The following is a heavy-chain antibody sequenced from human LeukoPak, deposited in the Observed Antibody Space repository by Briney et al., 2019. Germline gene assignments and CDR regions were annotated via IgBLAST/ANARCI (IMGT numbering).Heavy chain of an antibody. J-gene: IGHJ6*02. D-gene: IGHD2-8*01. CDR2: INHSGST. V-gene: IGHV4-39*07. CDR3: ARGRTCTNGVCPNRPRAYYYYYGMDV. Sequence: PSETLSLTCTVSGGSISSGGFYWSWIRQPPGKGLEWIGEINHSGSTNYNPSLKSRVTISVDTSKNQSSLKLSSVTAADTAVYYCARGRTCTNGVCPNRPRAYYYYYGMDVWGQRTTVTVSS. CDR1: GGSISSGGFY.